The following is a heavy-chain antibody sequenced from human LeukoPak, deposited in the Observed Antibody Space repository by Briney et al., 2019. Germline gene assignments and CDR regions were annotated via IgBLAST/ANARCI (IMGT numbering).Heavy chain of an antibody. V-gene: IGHV5-51*01. Sequence: GESLQISCKGSGYSFTNYWIGWVRQMPGKGLEWMGIIYPGDSDTRYSPSFQGQVTISADTSISTSSLQWSSLRASDTAMYYCARPRDADSYYFDYWGQGTLVTVSS. J-gene: IGHJ4*02. CDR3: ARPRDADSYYFDY. D-gene: IGHD5-24*01. CDR2: IYPGDSDT. CDR1: GYSFTNYW.